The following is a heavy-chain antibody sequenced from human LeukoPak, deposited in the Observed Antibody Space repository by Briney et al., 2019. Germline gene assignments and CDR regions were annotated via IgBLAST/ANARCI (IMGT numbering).Heavy chain of an antibody. CDR3: ARDKYGDNSNAFDI. V-gene: IGHV3-74*01. J-gene: IGHJ3*02. CDR1: GFTFSIHR. Sequence: GSLRLPFAPPGFTFSIHRMYWVRLVPGEGLVGVSPIGTDGSRTTYADYVQGRFTISRDNAKNTLYLQMNSLRAEDTAVYYCARDKYGDNSNAFDIWGQGTLVTVSS. D-gene: IGHD4-23*01. CDR2: IGTDGSRT.